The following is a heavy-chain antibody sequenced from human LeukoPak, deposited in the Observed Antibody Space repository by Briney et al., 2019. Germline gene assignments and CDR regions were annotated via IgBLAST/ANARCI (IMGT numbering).Heavy chain of an antibody. Sequence: ASVKVSCKASGYTFNGYYLHWVRQAPGQGLEWMGWINPNSGGTNYAQKFQGRVTMTRDTSISTAYMELSRLRSDDTAVYYCARESVPRRFDPWGQGTLVTVSS. J-gene: IGHJ5*02. CDR2: INPNSGGT. V-gene: IGHV1-2*02. CDR3: ARESVPRRFDP. CDR1: GYTFNGYY. D-gene: IGHD1-14*01.